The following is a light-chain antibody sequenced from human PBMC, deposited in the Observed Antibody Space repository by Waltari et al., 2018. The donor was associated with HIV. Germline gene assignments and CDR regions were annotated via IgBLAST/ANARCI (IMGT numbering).Light chain of an antibody. CDR1: YSNIGSNT. CDR3: ASWDDKLDGWV. V-gene: IGLV1-44*01. Sequence: QSLLPQPPSASGTPGQRVTTSCSGSYSNIGSNTVNWHQQLPGSPPRALIYNNDQRPSGVPDRFSGSKSGTSASLAISGLQSEDQGDYYCASWDDKLDGWVFGGGTRLTVL. J-gene: IGLJ3*02. CDR2: NND.